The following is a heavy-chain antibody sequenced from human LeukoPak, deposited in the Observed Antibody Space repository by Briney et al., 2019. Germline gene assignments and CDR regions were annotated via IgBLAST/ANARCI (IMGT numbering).Heavy chain of an antibody. D-gene: IGHD1-7*01. V-gene: IGHV1-18*01. CDR2: IGTGNGNT. J-gene: IGHJ4*02. CDR3: ATANNWNYALGY. CDR1: GDTFIRYG. Sequence: ASVKVSCKASGDTFIRYGITWVRQAPGQGLEWMGWIGTGNGNTNSGQKFQGRVTMTTDTSTGTAYMELRSLRSDDTAMYYCATANNWNYALGYWGQGTLVTVSS.